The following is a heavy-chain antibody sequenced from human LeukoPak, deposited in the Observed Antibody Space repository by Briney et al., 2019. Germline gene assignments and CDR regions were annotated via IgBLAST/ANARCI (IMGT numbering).Heavy chain of an antibody. CDR1: GFTFDDYA. V-gene: IGHV3-9*01. Sequence: GGSLRLSCAASGFTFDDYAMHWVRQAPGKGLEWVSGISWNSGSIGYADSVKGRFTISRDNARNTVYLQMNSLRAEDTGVYYCARATAFQFMGTYISWGLGVLVTVSS. D-gene: IGHD1-7*01. CDR2: ISWNSGSI. J-gene: IGHJ5*02. CDR3: ARATAFQFMGTYIS.